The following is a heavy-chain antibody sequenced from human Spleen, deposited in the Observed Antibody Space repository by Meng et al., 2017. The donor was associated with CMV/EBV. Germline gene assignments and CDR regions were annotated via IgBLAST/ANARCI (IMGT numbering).Heavy chain of an antibody. Sequence: LSCIVSGFRFSTSAMHWVRQAPGKGLEWAAVISNDGNRKYYTDSVEGRFTISRDNSKNTLYLQMDSLRADDTATYYCARDFAWNFDPWGQGTLVTVSS. CDR1: GFRFSTSA. CDR3: ARDFAWNFDP. CDR2: ISNDGNRK. D-gene: IGHD1-7*01. V-gene: IGHV3-30*04. J-gene: IGHJ5*02.